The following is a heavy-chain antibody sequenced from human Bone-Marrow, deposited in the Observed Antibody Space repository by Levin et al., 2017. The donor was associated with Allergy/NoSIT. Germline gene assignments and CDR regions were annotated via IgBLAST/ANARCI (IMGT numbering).Heavy chain of an antibody. CDR2: IIPIFGTA. CDR3: ARPYGDLPPYAEYFQH. V-gene: IGHV1-69*06. J-gene: IGHJ1*01. Sequence: KISCKASGGTFSSYAISWVRQAPGQGLEWMGGIIPIFGTANYAQKFQGRVTITADKSTSTAYMELSSLRSEDTAVYYCARPYGDLPPYAEYFQHWGQGTLVTVSS. CDR1: GGTFSSYA. D-gene: IGHD4-17*01.